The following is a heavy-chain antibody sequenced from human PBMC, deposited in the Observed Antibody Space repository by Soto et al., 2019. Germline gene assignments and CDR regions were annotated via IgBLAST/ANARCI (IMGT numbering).Heavy chain of an antibody. V-gene: IGHV5-51*01. D-gene: IGHD3-16*01. Sequence: GESLKISCKGSGYSFTSYWIGWVRQMPGKGLEWMGSIYPGDSDTRYSPSFQGQVTISADKSISTAYLQWSSLKASDTAMYYCASYGCTSPVREYYYYGMDVWGQGTTVTVSS. CDR2: IYPGDSDT. CDR1: GYSFTSYW. CDR3: ASYGCTSPVREYYYYGMDV. J-gene: IGHJ6*02.